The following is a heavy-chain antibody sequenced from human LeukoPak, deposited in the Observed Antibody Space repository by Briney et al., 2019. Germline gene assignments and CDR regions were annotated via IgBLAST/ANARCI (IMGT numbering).Heavy chain of an antibody. J-gene: IGHJ6*04. Sequence: SETLSLTCAAYGGSFSGYYWSWIRQPPGKGLEWIGEINHSGSTNYNPSLKSRVTISVDTSKNQFSLKLSSVTAADTAVYYCARARDYYGSGIYGMDVWSKGTTVTVSS. CDR1: GGSFSGYY. V-gene: IGHV4-34*01. CDR3: ARARDYYGSGIYGMDV. D-gene: IGHD3-10*01. CDR2: INHSGST.